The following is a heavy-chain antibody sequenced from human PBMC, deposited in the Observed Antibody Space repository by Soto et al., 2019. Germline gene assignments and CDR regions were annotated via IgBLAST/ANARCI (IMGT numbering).Heavy chain of an antibody. Sequence: GGSLRLSCAASGFTFSSYAMSWVRQAPGKGLEWVSAISGSGGSTYYADSVKGRFTISRDNSKNTLYLQMNSLRAEDTAVYYCTADYGDYEGAYYYYYMDVWGKGTTVTVSS. D-gene: IGHD4-17*01. V-gene: IGHV3-23*01. CDR3: TADYGDYEGAYYYYYMDV. CDR1: GFTFSSYA. J-gene: IGHJ6*03. CDR2: ISGSGGST.